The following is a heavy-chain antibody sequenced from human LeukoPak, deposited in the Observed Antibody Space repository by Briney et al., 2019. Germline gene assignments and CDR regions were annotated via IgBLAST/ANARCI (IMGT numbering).Heavy chain of an antibody. CDR2: IYHSGST. CDR3: ARVPLGWELPPFDY. J-gene: IGHJ4*02. Sequence: SETLSLTCAVSGGSISSSNSWSWVRQPPGQGLGWIGEIYHSGSTNYNPSLKSRVTISVDKSKNQFSLKLSSVTAADTAVYYCARVPLGWELPPFDYWGQGTLVTVSA. V-gene: IGHV4-4*02. CDR1: GGSISSSNS. D-gene: IGHD1-26*01.